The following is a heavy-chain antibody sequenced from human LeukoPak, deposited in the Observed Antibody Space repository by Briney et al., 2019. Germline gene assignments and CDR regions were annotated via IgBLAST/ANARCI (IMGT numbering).Heavy chain of an antibody. D-gene: IGHD6-6*01. CDR2: INPNSGGT. Sequence: ASVKVSCKASGYTFTSYDINWVRQAPGQGLEWMGWINPNSGGTNYAQKFQGRVTMTRDTSISTAYMELSRLRSDDTAVYYCARGGQSSSSTGSRRNGVYWGQGTLVTVSS. CDR1: GYTFTSYD. J-gene: IGHJ4*02. V-gene: IGHV1-2*02. CDR3: ARGGQSSSSTGSRRNGVY.